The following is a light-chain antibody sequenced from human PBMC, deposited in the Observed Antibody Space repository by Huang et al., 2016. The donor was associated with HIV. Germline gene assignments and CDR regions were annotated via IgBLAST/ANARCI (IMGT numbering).Light chain of an antibody. CDR1: QSIDTY. J-gene: IGKJ2*01. Sequence: DFQMTQSPSSLSASVGDKVTISCRASQSIDTYLNWYQQKPGKAPKLLLYAASHLQTGVPSRFSGSGSGTDFTLTISSLQPEDFATYHCQNSYSNPYTFGQGTRLEIK. CDR2: AAS. V-gene: IGKV1-39*01. CDR3: QNSYSNPYT.